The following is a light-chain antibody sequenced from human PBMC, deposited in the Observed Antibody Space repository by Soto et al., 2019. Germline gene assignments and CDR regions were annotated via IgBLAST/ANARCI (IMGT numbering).Light chain of an antibody. CDR1: QSVSSN. Sequence: IMMTQSPSTLSVSPGERATLSCRASQSVSSNLAWHQQKPGQAPRLLIYGASIRATGIPARFSGSGSGTEFTLTISSLQSEDFAVYYCQQYNNWPPITFGQGTRLEIK. CDR2: GAS. J-gene: IGKJ5*01. CDR3: QQYNNWPPIT. V-gene: IGKV3-15*01.